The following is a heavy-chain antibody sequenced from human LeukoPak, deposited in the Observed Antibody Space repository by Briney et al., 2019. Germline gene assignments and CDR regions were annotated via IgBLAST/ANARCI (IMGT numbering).Heavy chain of an antibody. J-gene: IGHJ4*02. Sequence: PSETLSLTCTVSGGSISSGGYYWSWIRQPPGKGLEWIGYIYHSGSTYYNPSLKSRVTISVDRSKNQFSLKLSSVTAADTAVYYCAFGTPQTANRYWGQGTLVTVSS. CDR1: GGSISSGGYY. D-gene: IGHD3-10*01. V-gene: IGHV4-30-2*01. CDR2: IYHSGST. CDR3: AFGTPQTANRY.